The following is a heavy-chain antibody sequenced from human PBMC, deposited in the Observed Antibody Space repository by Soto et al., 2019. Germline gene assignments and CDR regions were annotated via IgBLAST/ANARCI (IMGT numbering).Heavy chain of an antibody. CDR1: GFSFRSYG. Sequence: GGSLRLSCAASGFSFRSYGMHWGRQAPGKGLEWVAVIWYDGSNKYYADSVSGRFTISRDNSENTLYLQMSSLRADDKAVYHCAREYYDFWSGYYTGKEAFDIWGQGTMVTVSS. J-gene: IGHJ3*02. CDR2: IWYDGSNK. CDR3: AREYYDFWSGYYTGKEAFDI. D-gene: IGHD3-3*01. V-gene: IGHV3-33*01.